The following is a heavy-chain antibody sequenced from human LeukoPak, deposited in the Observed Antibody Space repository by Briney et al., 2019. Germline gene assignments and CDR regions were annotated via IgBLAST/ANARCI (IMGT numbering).Heavy chain of an antibody. Sequence: GGSLRLSCAASGFTFSNAWMSWVRQAPGKGLEWVGRIKSKTDGGTTDYAAPVKGRFTISRDDSKNTLYLQMNSLKTEDTAVYYCTTEGLVDIVTTDYWGQGTLVTVSS. V-gene: IGHV3-15*01. J-gene: IGHJ4*02. D-gene: IGHD5-12*01. CDR3: TTEGLVDIVTTDY. CDR1: GFTFSNAW. CDR2: IKSKTDGGTT.